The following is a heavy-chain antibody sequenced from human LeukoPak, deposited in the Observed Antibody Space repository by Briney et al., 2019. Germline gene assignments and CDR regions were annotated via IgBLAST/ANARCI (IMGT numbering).Heavy chain of an antibody. CDR3: ASPSGSHPYAFDI. CDR1: GYSISSGYY. V-gene: IGHV4-38-2*01. J-gene: IGHJ3*02. D-gene: IGHD1-26*01. Sequence: SETLSLTCAVSGYSISSGYYWGWIRQPPGQGLEWIGSIYHSGSTYYNPSLKSRVTISVDTSKNQFSLKLSSVTAADTAVYYCASPSGSHPYAFDIWGQGTMVTVSS. CDR2: IYHSGST.